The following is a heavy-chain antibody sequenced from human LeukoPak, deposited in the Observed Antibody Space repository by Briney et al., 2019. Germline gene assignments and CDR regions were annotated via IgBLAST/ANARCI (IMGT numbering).Heavy chain of an antibody. D-gene: IGHD6-13*01. Sequence: GGSLRLSCVASGFTFSSHAMHWVRQAPGKGLEWVAVISYDGRNKYHADSVTGRFTISRDNSKNTLYLQMNSLRAEDTAVYYCARDITGSWSIDYWGQGTLITVSS. CDR2: ISYDGRNK. CDR3: ARDITGSWSIDY. J-gene: IGHJ4*02. V-gene: IGHV3-30-3*01. CDR1: GFTFSSHA.